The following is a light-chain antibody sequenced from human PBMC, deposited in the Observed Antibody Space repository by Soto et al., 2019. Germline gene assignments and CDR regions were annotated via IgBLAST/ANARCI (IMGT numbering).Light chain of an antibody. CDR2: DAS. J-gene: IGKJ5*01. V-gene: IGKV3-15*01. CDR1: QSVRRN. Sequence: EVVLTHSPATLSMSPGEGATLSCRASQSVRRNLAWYQQKPGQAPRLLIYDASTRATGIPARFSASGSGTEFTLTNSSLQSEDFAIYYCQQYNNWPITFAQGTRLDI. CDR3: QQYNNWPIT.